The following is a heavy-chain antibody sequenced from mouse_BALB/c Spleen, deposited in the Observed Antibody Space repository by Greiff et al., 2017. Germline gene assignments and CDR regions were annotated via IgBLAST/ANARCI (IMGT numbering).Heavy chain of an antibody. CDR3: TREGISPWFAY. CDR2: IYPGSGST. J-gene: IGHJ3*01. V-gene: IGHV1S22*01. CDR1: GYTFTSYW. Sequence: KQPGSELVRPGASVKLSCKASGYTFTSYWMHWVKQRPGQGLEWIGNIYPGSGSTNYDEKFKSKATLTVDTSSSTAYMQLSSLTSEDSAVYYCTREGISPWFAYWGQGTLVTVSA. D-gene: IGHD3-3*01.